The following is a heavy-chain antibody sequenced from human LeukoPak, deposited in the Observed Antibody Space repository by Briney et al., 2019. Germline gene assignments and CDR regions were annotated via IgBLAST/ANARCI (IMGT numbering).Heavy chain of an antibody. CDR3: ARARHGSIYGYRPNELGHYFDY. Sequence: PSETLSLTCSVSGVSINSRYYDWWGWIRQPPGKGLEWIGSISSTGNTYYKPSLRTRVTISLDTSKNQFSLKLSSVTAADTAVYYCARARHGSIYGYRPNELGHYFDYWGQGTLVTVSS. D-gene: IGHD5-24*01. V-gene: IGHV4-39*07. CDR1: GVSINSRYYD. J-gene: IGHJ4*02. CDR2: ISSTGNT.